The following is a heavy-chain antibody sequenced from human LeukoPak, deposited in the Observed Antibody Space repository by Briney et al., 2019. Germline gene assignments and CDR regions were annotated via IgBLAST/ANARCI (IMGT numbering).Heavy chain of an antibody. CDR3: ARDGGWFDFDY. Sequence: PSETLSLTCTVSGGSISSYYWSWIRQPPGKGLEWIGYIYYSGSTNYNPSLKSRVTISVDTSKNQFSLKLSSVTAADTAVYYCARDGGWFDFDYWGQGTLVTVSS. CDR2: IYYSGST. V-gene: IGHV4-59*01. D-gene: IGHD3-10*01. CDR1: GGSISSYY. J-gene: IGHJ4*02.